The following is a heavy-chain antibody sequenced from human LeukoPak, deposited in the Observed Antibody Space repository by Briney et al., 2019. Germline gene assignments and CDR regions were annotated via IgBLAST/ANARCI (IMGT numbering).Heavy chain of an antibody. V-gene: IGHV3-23*01. CDR1: GITLSNHG. D-gene: IGHD3-22*01. Sequence: GGSLRLSCAVSGITLSNHGMSWVRQAPGKGLEWVAGISDSGGSTNYADSVKGRFTISRDNPKNTLYLQMNSLRAEDTAVYFCAKRGVVIRVILVGFHKEAYYFDSWGQGALVTVSS. CDR3: AKRGVVIRVILVGFHKEAYYFDS. CDR2: ISDSGGST. J-gene: IGHJ4*02.